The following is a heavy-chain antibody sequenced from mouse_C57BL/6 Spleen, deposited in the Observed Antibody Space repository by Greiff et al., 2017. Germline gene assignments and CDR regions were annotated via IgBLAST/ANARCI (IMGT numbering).Heavy chain of an antibody. V-gene: IGHV1-85*01. CDR1: GYTFTSYD. CDR2: IYPRDGSP. J-gene: IGHJ2*01. D-gene: IGHD4-1*01. CDR3: ASLWDWDYLDE. Sequence: VQLKESGPELVKPGASVKLSCKASGYTFTSYDINWVQQRPGQGLEWIGWIYPRDGSPKYNEKFKGKATLTVDTSASTAYMELHSLTSEDSAVYFCASLWDWDYLDEWGQGTTLTVSS.